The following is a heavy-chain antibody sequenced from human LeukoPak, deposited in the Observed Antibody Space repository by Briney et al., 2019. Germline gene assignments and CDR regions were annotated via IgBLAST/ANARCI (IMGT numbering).Heavy chain of an antibody. CDR2: ISSSSSYI. CDR1: RFTFSSYS. D-gene: IGHD2-21*02. CDR3: ARAYCGGDCYDDAFDI. V-gene: IGHV3-21*01. Sequence: GGSLRLSCAASRFTFSSYSMNWVRQAPGKGLEWVSSISSSSSYIYYADSVKGRFTISRDNAKNSLYLQMNGLRAEDTAVYYCARAYCGGDCYDDAFDIWGQGTMVTVSS. J-gene: IGHJ3*02.